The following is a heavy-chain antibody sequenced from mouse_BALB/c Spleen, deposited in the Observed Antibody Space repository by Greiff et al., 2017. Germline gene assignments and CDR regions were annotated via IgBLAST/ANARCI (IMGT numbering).Heavy chain of an antibody. CDR2: IDPANGNT. V-gene: IGHV14-3*02. Sequence: VQLQQSGAELVKPGASVKLSCTASGFNIKDTYMHWVKQRPEQGLEWIGRIDPANGNTKYDPKFQGKATITADTSSNTAYLQLSGLTSEDTAVYYCAYDGYYLAWFAYWGQGTLVTVSA. J-gene: IGHJ3*01. D-gene: IGHD2-3*01. CDR3: AYDGYYLAWFAY. CDR1: GFNIKDTY.